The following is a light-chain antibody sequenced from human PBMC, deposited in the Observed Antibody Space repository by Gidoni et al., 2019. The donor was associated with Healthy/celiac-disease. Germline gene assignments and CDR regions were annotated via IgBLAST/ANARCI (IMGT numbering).Light chain of an antibody. V-gene: IGKV3-11*01. CDR2: VAS. Sequence: IVLTQSPATLSLSPGERATLSCRASQSVSSYLAWYQHKPGQAPRLLIYVASNRATGIPARFSGSGSGTDFTLTISSLEPEDFAVYYCQQRSSWPRVTFGPGTKVDIK. J-gene: IGKJ3*01. CDR3: QQRSSWPRVT. CDR1: QSVSSY.